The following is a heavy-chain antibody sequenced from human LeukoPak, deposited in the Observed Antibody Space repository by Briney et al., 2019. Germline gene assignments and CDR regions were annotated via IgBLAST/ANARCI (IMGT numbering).Heavy chain of an antibody. Sequence: SETLSLTCAVYGRSFSGYYWSWIRQPPGKGLEWIGEINHSGSTNYNPSLKGRVTISVDTSKNQFSLKLSSVTAADTAVYYCARGTAAAKIDPWGQGTLVTVSS. V-gene: IGHV4-34*01. J-gene: IGHJ5*02. CDR2: INHSGST. CDR3: ARGTAAAKIDP. D-gene: IGHD6-13*01. CDR1: GRSFSGYY.